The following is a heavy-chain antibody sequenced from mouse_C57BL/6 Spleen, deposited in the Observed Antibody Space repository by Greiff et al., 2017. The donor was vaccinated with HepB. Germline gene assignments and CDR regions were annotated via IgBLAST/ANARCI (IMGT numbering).Heavy chain of an antibody. J-gene: IGHJ4*01. CDR2: INPYNGGT. CDR3: ARSANWDPYYAMDY. D-gene: IGHD4-1*01. Sequence: EVQLQQSGPVLVKPGASVKMSCKASGYTFTDYYMNWVKQSHGKSLEWIGVINPYNGGTSYNQKFKGKATLTVDKSSSTAYMELNSLTSEDSAVYYCARSANWDPYYAMDYWGQGTSVTVSS. CDR1: GYTFTDYY. V-gene: IGHV1-19*01.